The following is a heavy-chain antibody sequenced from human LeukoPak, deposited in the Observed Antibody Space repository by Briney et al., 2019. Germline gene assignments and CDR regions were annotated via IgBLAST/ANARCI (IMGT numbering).Heavy chain of an antibody. V-gene: IGHV3-21*01. CDR3: ARDQVPSWPFVVPAAIGYYGMDV. CDR2: ISSSSSYI. CDR1: GFTFSSYS. D-gene: IGHD2-2*01. Sequence: GGSLRLSCAASGFTFSSYSMNWVRKAPGKGLEWVSSISSSSSYIYYADSVKGRFTISRDNAKNSLYLQMNSLRAEDTAVYYCARDQVPSWPFVVPAAIGYYGMDVWGQGTTVTVSS. J-gene: IGHJ6*02.